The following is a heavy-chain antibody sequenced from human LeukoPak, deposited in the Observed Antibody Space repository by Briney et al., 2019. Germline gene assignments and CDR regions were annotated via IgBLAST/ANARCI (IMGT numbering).Heavy chain of an antibody. V-gene: IGHV5-51*01. D-gene: IGHD3-9*01. CDR1: GYLFTSYW. J-gene: IGHJ3*02. CDR2: IYPGDSDT. CDR3: ASTPRYYDILTGYSRDLPDHRAFDI. Sequence: GESLKISCQGSGYLFTSYWIGWVRQMPGKGLEWMGIIYPGDSDTRYSPSFQGQVTISADKSISTAYLQWSSLKASDTAMYYCASTPRYYDILTGYSRDLPDHRAFDIWGQGTMVTVSS.